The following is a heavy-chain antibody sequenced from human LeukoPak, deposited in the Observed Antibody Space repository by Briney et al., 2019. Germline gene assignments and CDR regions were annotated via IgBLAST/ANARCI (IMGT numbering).Heavy chain of an antibody. V-gene: IGHV3-11*05. CDR3: ATERLGIFEF. D-gene: IGHD3-3*01. Sequence: GGSLILSCTASTFTFSDDYMGWIRQAPGKGPEWVSSISPGSSYKFCADSVEGRFTISRDDAKNSVYLQMNNLRVDDTAVYYCATERLGIFEFWGQGSLVTVSS. CDR2: ISPGSSYK. J-gene: IGHJ4*02. CDR1: TFTFSDDY.